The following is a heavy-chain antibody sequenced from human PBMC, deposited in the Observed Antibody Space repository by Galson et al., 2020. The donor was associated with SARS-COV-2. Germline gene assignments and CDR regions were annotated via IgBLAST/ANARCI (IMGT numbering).Heavy chain of an antibody. J-gene: IGHJ6*02. CDR2: INPSGGST. D-gene: IGHD3-10*01. Sequence: ASVKVSCKASGYTFTSYYMHWVRQAPGQGLEWMGIINPSGGSTSYAQKFQGRVTMTRDTSTSTVYMELSGLRSEDTAVYYCARDPTRAGSSDYYYGMDVWGQGTTVTVSS. CDR3: ARDPTRAGSSDYYYGMDV. CDR1: GYTFTSYY. V-gene: IGHV1-46*01.